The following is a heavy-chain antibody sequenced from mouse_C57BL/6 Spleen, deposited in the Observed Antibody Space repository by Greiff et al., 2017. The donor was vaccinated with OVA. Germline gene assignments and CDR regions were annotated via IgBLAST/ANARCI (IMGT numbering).Heavy chain of an antibody. CDR2: INPNNGGT. Sequence: EVQLVESGPELVKPGASVKIPCKASGYTFTDYNMDWVKQSHGKSLEWIGDINPNNGGTIYNQKFKGKATLTVDKSSSTAYMELRSLTSEDTAVYYCARRGYGYGGDWYFDVWGTGTTVTVSS. CDR3: ARRGYGYGGDWYFDV. CDR1: GYTFTDYN. V-gene: IGHV1-18*01. D-gene: IGHD2-2*01. J-gene: IGHJ1*03.